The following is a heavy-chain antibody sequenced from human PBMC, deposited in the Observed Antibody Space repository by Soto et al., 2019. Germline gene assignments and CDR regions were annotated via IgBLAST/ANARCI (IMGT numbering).Heavy chain of an antibody. D-gene: IGHD1-1*01. CDR1: GHTFTNYD. V-gene: IGHV1-18*04. J-gene: IGHJ2*01. CDR3: ARDPTANRASVYFDL. Sequence: QVRLVQSEGEVKKPGASVKVSCRASGHTFTNYDISWVRQVPGQGLEWMGWISTERDLTKYAQKFQGRVTMTTDTFTNTAYMELKSLRFDDAAVYYCARDPTANRASVYFDLWGRGTLVNVSS. CDR2: ISTERDLT.